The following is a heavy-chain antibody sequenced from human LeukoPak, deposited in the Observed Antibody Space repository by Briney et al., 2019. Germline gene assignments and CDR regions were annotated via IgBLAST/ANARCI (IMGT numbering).Heavy chain of an antibody. CDR1: GFTFSNAW. V-gene: IGHV3-15*01. CDR2: IKSKTDGGTT. Sequence: TGGSLRLSCAASGFTFSNAWMSWVRQAPGKGLEWVGRIKSKTDGGTTDYAAPVKGRFTISRDDSKNTPYLQMNSLKTEDTAVYYCTTRGGRGHYYDSSGYPHWGQGTLVTVSS. D-gene: IGHD3-22*01. CDR3: TTRGGRGHYYDSSGYPH. J-gene: IGHJ4*02.